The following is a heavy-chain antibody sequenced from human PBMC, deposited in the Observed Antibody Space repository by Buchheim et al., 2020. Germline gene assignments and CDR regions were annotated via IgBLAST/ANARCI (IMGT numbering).Heavy chain of an antibody. J-gene: IGHJ6*02. CDR1: GFTFSSYG. Sequence: QVQLVESGGGVVRPGRSLRLSCAASGFTFSSYGMHWVRQAPGKGLEWVAVISYDGSNKYYADSVKGRFTISRDNSKNTLYVQMNSLRAEDTAVYFCAKDGSMAVADYYVMDVWGQGTT. D-gene: IGHD6-19*01. CDR3: AKDGSMAVADYYVMDV. V-gene: IGHV3-30*18. CDR2: ISYDGSNK.